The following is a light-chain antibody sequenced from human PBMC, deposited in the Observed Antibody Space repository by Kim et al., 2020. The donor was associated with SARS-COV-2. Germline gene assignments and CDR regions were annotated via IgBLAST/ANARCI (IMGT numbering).Light chain of an antibody. V-gene: IGLV1-44*01. CDR2: SNN. J-gene: IGLJ1*01. Sequence: QSVLTQRPSVSGTPGQRVTISCSGSSSNIGSNTVNWYQQLPGTAPKLLIYSNNQRPSGVPDRFSGSKSGTPASLAISGLQSEDEADYYCAAWDDSLNGFYVFGTGTKVTVL. CDR3: AAWDDSLNGFYV. CDR1: SSNIGSNT.